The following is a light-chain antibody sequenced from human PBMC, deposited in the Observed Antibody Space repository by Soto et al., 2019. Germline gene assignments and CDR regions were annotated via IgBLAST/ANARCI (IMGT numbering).Light chain of an antibody. CDR2: GAS. CDR1: QSVSSK. Sequence: EIVMTQSPATLSVSPGERATLSCRASQSVSSKLAWYQQKLGQAPRLLIYGASTRATGIPARFSGGGSGTDFTLTIDNLEPEDFAIYYCQQRSNWPPITFGQGTRLEIK. J-gene: IGKJ5*01. CDR3: QQRSNWPPIT. V-gene: IGKV3-15*01.